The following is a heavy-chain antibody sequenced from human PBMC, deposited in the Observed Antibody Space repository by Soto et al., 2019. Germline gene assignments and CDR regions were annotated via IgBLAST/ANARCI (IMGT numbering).Heavy chain of an antibody. CDR2: ISYDGSNK. J-gene: IGHJ4*02. D-gene: IGHD2-15*01. Sequence: VQLVESGGGVVQPGRSLRLSCAASGFTFSSYAMHWVRQAPGKGLEWVAVISYDGSNKYYADSVKGRFTISRDNSKNTLYLQMNSLRAEDTAVYYCARERLVVVVAATLGSLDYWGQGTLVTVSS. CDR1: GFTFSSYA. CDR3: ARERLVVVVAATLGSLDY. V-gene: IGHV3-30-3*01.